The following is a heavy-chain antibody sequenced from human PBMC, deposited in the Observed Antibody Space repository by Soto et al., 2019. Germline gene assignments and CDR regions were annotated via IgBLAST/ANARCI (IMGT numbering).Heavy chain of an antibody. J-gene: IGHJ6*02. V-gene: IGHV1-2*02. D-gene: IGHD2-15*01. CDR1: GYTFTGYY. CDR2: INPNSGGT. Sequence: GASVKFSCKASGYTFTGYYMHWVRQAPGQGLEWMGWINPNSGGTNYAQKFQGRVTMTRDTSISTAYMELSRLRPDDTAVYYCARGKYCSGGSCYGGNYYGMDVWGQGTTVTVSS. CDR3: ARGKYCSGGSCYGGNYYGMDV.